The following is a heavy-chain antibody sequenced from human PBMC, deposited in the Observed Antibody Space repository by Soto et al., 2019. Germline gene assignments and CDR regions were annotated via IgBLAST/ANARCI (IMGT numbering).Heavy chain of an antibody. V-gene: IGHV3-23*01. Sequence: GGSLRLSCAASGFTFSSYAMSWVRQAPGKGLEWVSAFSGSGGSTYYADSVKGRFTISRDNSKNTLYLQMNSLRAEDTAVYYCAKPITWIQLWPFDYWGQGTLVTVSS. CDR2: FSGSGGST. J-gene: IGHJ4*02. CDR3: AKPITWIQLWPFDY. CDR1: GFTFSSYA. D-gene: IGHD5-18*01.